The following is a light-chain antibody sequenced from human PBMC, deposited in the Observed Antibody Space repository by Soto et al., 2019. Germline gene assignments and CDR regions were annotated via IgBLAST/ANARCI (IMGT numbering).Light chain of an antibody. Sequence: IQVTQSPSSLSASVGDRVTITCRASQGITSYLAWYQQKPGKAPKLLIYAASALQTGVSSRFSGSGSGTDFTLTISDLQPDDFATYYCQHYDIYGRLTFGPGTTVDIK. CDR3: QHYDIYGRLT. V-gene: IGKV1-9*01. CDR1: QGITSY. J-gene: IGKJ3*01. CDR2: AAS.